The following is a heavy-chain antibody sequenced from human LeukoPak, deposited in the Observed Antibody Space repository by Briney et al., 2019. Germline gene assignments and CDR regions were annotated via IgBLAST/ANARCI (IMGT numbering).Heavy chain of an antibody. CDR3: ARHDRDCSSTSCYHYMDV. CDR2: INHSGST. V-gene: IGHV4-34*01. D-gene: IGHD2-2*01. J-gene: IGHJ6*03. CDR1: GGSFSGYY. Sequence: TSETLSLTCAVYGGSFSGYYWSWIRQPPGKGLEWIGEINHSGSTNYNPSLKSRVTISVDTSKNQFSLKLSSVTAADTAVYYCARHDRDCSSTSCYHYMDVWGKGTTVTVSS.